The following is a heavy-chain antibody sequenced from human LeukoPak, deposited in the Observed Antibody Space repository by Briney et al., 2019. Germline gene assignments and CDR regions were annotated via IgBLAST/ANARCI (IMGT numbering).Heavy chain of an antibody. CDR1: GGSFSGYY. CDR3: ARVTRAALAFDY. D-gene: IGHD3-10*01. V-gene: IGHV4-34*01. J-gene: IGHJ4*02. CDR2: INHSGST. Sequence: SETLSLTCAVYGGSFSGYYWSWIRQPPGKGLEWIGEINHSGSTNYNPSLKSRVTISVDTSKNQFSLKLSSVTAADTAVYYCARVTRAALAFDYWGQGALVTVSS.